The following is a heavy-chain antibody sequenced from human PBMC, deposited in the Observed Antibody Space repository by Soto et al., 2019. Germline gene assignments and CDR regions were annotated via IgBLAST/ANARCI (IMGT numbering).Heavy chain of an antibody. CDR2: IIPIFEST. D-gene: IGHD3-10*01. CDR3: ARGGTDGSGRQFDP. Sequence: QVQLVQSGTEVKKTGSSVKVSCHQASGDAFSSYVISWLRQVPGQGLEWVGGIIPIFESTDYSQKFQGRVTITADESTRTAYMEMRGLRLDDSAVYYCARGGTDGSGRQFDPWGQGTLVHVSS. CDR1: GDAFSSYV. J-gene: IGHJ5*02. V-gene: IGHV1-69*01.